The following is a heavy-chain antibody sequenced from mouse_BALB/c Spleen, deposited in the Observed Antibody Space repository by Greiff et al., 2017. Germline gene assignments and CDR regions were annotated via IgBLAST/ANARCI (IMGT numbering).Heavy chain of an antibody. J-gene: IGHJ2*01. CDR2: IDPANGNT. D-gene: IGHD1-1*01. V-gene: IGHV14-3*02. Sequence: VQLQQSGAELVKPGASVKLSCTASGFNIKDTYMHWVKQRPEQGLEWIGRIDPANGNTKYDPKFQGKATITADTSSNTAYLQLSSLTSEDTAVYYCAQITTVEAMDYWGQGTTLTVSS. CDR1: GFNIKDTY. CDR3: AQITTVEAMDY.